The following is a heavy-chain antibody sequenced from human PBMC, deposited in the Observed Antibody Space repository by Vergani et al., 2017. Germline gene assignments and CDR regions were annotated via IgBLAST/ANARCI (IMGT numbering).Heavy chain of an antibody. V-gene: IGHV1-69*02. CDR2: IIPILGIA. D-gene: IGHD2-21*02. CDR3: ARLKGDGRRYFDY. Sequence: QVQLVQSGAEVKKPGSSVKVSCKASGGTFSSYTISWVRQAPGQGLEWMGRIIPILGIANYAQKFQGRVTITADKSTSTAYMELSSLRSEDTAVYYCARLKGDGRRYFDYWGQGTLVTVSS. J-gene: IGHJ4*02. CDR1: GGTFSSYT.